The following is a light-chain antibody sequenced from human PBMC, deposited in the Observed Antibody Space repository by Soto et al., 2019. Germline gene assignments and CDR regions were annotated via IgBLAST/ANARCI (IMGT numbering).Light chain of an antibody. J-gene: IGKJ4*01. CDR3: QHFNNYFT. CDR1: QGISSA. Sequence: AIQLTQSPSSLSASVGDRGTITCRASQGISSALAWYQQKPGKAPKLLIYDASSLESGVPSRFSGSGSGTDFTLTISSLQPEDFATYYCQHFNNYFTFGGGTKVDIK. V-gene: IGKV1D-13*01. CDR2: DAS.